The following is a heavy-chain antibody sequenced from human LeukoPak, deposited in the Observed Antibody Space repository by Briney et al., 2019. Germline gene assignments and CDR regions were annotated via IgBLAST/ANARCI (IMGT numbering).Heavy chain of an antibody. J-gene: IGHJ3*02. D-gene: IGHD3-3*01. V-gene: IGHV4-4*02. CDR2: IYHSGST. CDR3: ARDTIFGVVTQRFAAFDI. Sequence: GSLRLSCAASGLTFSSFGMHWVRQPPGKGLEWIGEIYHSGSTNYNPSLKSRVTISVDKSKNQFSLKLSSVTAADTAVYYCARDTIFGVVTQRFAAFDIWGQGTMVTVSS. CDR1: GLTFSSFGM.